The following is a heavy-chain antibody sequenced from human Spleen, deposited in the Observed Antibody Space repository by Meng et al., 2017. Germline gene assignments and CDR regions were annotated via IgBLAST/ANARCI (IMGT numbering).Heavy chain of an antibody. D-gene: IGHD2-2*01. CDR2: IYSGGST. J-gene: IGHJ4*02. V-gene: IGHV3-53*04. CDR3: ARYYSSSPTYFDY. Sequence: GESLKISCAASGFTVSSNYMSWVRQAPGKGLEWVSVIYSGGSTYYADSVKGRFTISRHNSKNTLYLQMNSLRAEDTAVYYCARYYSSSPTYFDYWGQGTLVTVSS. CDR1: GFTVSSNY.